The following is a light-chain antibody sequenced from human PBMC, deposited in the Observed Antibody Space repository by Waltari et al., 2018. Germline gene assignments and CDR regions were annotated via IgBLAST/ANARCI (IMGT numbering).Light chain of an antibody. CDR3: AAWDDSLSGFYV. CDR1: RSNIGSNY. CDR2: RNN. V-gene: IGLV1-47*01. J-gene: IGLJ1*01. Sequence: QSVLTQPPSASGTPGQRVTIPCSGSRSNIGSNYVYWHQRLPGTAPKLLIYRNNQRPSGVPDRFSGSKSGTSASLAISGLRSEDEADYYCAAWDDSLSGFYVFGTGTKVTVL.